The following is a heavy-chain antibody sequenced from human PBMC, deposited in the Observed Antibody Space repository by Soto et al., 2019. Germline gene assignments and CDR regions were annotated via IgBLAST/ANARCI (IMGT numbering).Heavy chain of an antibody. CDR3: AREGWGYDASGYNTTGSL. Sequence: QVQLVQSGAEVKRPGASVKVSCEASGYSFTTYGITWVRQAPGQGLEWVGWIGAYNGATNYAQRLQGRVTMTIDTAKNTAYMELRSLRSDDTAVYYCAREGWGYDASGYNTTGSLWGQGTLVTVSS. D-gene: IGHD3-22*01. CDR2: IGAYNGAT. J-gene: IGHJ4*02. V-gene: IGHV1-18*01. CDR1: GYSFTTYG.